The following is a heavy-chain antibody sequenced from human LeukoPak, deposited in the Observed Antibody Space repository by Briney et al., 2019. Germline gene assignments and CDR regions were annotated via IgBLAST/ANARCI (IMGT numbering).Heavy chain of an antibody. Sequence: ASVKVSCKASGYTFTNYDISWVRQAPGQGLEWMGWISPYNNNTDYAQKLQGRVTITTDESTSTAYMELSSLRSEDTAVYYCARVGSVGATTSSDYWGQGTLVTVSP. CDR2: ISPYNNNT. J-gene: IGHJ4*02. CDR1: GYTFTNYD. D-gene: IGHD1-26*01. V-gene: IGHV1-18*01. CDR3: ARVGSVGATTSSDY.